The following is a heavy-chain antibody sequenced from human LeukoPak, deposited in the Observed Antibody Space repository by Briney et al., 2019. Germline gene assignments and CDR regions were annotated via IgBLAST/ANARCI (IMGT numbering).Heavy chain of an antibody. CDR1: GFNFRTKW. D-gene: IGHD6-19*01. CDR3: ARGGAGYYFDS. V-gene: IGHV3-7*01. Sequence: GGSLRLSCAASGFNFRTKWMSWVRQPPGKGLEWVANLNEDGSEKYYVDSLKGRFTITRDNAENSLYLHMNSLRAEYTAVYYCARGGAGYYFDSWGQGTLLTVSS. CDR2: LNEDGSEK. J-gene: IGHJ4*02.